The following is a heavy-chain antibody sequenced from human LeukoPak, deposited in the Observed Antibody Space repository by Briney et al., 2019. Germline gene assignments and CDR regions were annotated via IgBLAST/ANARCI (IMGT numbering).Heavy chain of an antibody. CDR3: ARQRGYSAYDSFDS. D-gene: IGHD5-12*01. V-gene: IGHV4-39*01. CDR2: IFYSGTT. CDR1: GGSISNSYY. J-gene: IGHJ4*02. Sequence: PSETLSLTCTVSGGSISNSYYWGWIRQPPGKGLEWIGDIFYSGTTYFNPSLKSRLTMSVDASKNQFSVKLSTVTAADTAVYFCARQRGYSAYDSFDSWGQGVLVTVSS.